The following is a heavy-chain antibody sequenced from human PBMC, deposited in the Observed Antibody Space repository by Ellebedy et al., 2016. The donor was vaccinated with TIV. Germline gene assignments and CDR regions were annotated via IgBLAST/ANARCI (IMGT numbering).Heavy chain of an antibody. CDR3: AAVQYWEAVFDM. D-gene: IGHD2-8*02. J-gene: IGHJ3*02. CDR1: GFIFSGYW. Sequence: GESLKISRAASGFIFSGYWMHWVRQAPGKGLVWVSRINSDGSDTAYADSVRGRFTISRDNAKNTLYLQMNSLRAEDTAVYYCAAVQYWEAVFDMWGQGTMVTVSS. CDR2: INSDGSDT. V-gene: IGHV3-74*01.